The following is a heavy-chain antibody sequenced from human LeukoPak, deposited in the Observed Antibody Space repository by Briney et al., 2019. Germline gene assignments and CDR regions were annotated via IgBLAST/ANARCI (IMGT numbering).Heavy chain of an antibody. CDR2: ISYDGSNK. V-gene: IGHV3-30*18. Sequence: GGSLRLSCAASGFTFSSYAMHWVRQAPGKGLEWVAVISYDGSNKYYADSVKGRFTISRDNSKNTLYLQMNSLRAEDTAVYYCANEDPFDYWGQGTLVTVSS. J-gene: IGHJ4*02. CDR1: GFTFSSYA. CDR3: ANEDPFDY.